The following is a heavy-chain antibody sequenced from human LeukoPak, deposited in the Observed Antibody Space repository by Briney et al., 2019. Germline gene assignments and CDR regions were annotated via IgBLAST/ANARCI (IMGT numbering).Heavy chain of an antibody. CDR3: AKDTVDGDYPYGAFDI. J-gene: IGHJ3*02. CDR1: GFTFDDYA. V-gene: IGHV3-43D*03. CDR2: ISWDGGST. D-gene: IGHD4-17*01. Sequence: PGGSLRLSCAASGFTFDDYAMHWVRQAPGKGLEWVSLISWDGGSTYYADSVKGRFTISRDNSKNSLYLQMNSLRAEDTALYYCAKDTVDGDYPYGAFDIWGQGTMVTVSS.